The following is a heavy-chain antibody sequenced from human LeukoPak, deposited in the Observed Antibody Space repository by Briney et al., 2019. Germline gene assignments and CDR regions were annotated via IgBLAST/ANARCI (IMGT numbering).Heavy chain of an antibody. CDR3: ARHLDGYNYYYYYYMDV. J-gene: IGHJ6*03. CDR2: IYYSGST. D-gene: IGHD5-24*01. V-gene: IGHV4-39*01. CDR1: GGSLRSSGYY. Sequence: SETLSLTCTVSGGSLRSSGYYWGWLRQPPGKGLEWIGSIYYSGSTYYNPSLKSRVTISVDTSKNQFSLKLSSVTAADTAVYYCARHLDGYNYYYYYYMDVWGKGTTVTVSS.